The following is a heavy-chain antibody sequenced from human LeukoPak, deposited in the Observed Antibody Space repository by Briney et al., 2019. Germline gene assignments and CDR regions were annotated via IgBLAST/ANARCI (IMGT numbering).Heavy chain of an antibody. CDR3: AVIELRFDY. Sequence: GRSLRLSCAASGFTFSSYAMHWVRQAPGKGLEWVAAISYDGSNKYYADSVKGRFTISRDNSKNTLYLQMNSLRAEDTAVYYCAVIELRFDYWGQGTLVTVSS. CDR2: ISYDGSNK. CDR1: GFTFSSYA. J-gene: IGHJ4*02. D-gene: IGHD1-26*01. V-gene: IGHV3-30-3*01.